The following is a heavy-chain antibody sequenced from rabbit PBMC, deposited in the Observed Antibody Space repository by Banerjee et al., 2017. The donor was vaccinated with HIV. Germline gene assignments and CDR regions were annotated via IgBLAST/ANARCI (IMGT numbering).Heavy chain of an antibody. CDR1: GFSFSSSYY. Sequence: QQQLEESGGDLVKPEGSLTLTCTASGFSFSSSYYMCWVRQAPGKGLEWIGCIYTGSSGNTYYASWANGRFTISLDNAQNTVFLQMTSLTAADTATYFCARGLVAGVLDLWGQGTLVTVS. D-gene: IGHD3-3*01. V-gene: IGHV1S45*01. J-gene: IGHJ3*01. CDR2: IYTGSSGNT. CDR3: ARGLVAGVLDL.